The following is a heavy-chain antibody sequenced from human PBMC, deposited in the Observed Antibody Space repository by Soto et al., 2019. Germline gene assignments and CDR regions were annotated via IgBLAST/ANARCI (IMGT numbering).Heavy chain of an antibody. D-gene: IGHD3-9*01. V-gene: IGHV3-30*03. CDR2: ISFDGSTI. CDR3: AIRASDKYFDWLLLDY. CDR1: GSTLSDFG. J-gene: IGHJ4*02. Sequence: GGSLRLSCTAPGSTLSDFGMYWVRQAPGKGLEWVAVISFDGSTIYYGDTVKGRFTISRDNSKHTLFLHMSSLRTEDTAVYYCAIRASDKYFDWLLLDYWGQGT.